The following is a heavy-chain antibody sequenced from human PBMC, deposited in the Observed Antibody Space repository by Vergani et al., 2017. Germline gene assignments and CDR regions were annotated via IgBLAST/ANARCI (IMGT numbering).Heavy chain of an antibody. CDR2: INHSGST. V-gene: IGHV4-34*01. CDR3: ARGPPYYDSRRGAFDI. D-gene: IGHD3-22*01. CDR1: GGSFSGYY. J-gene: IGHJ3*02. Sequence: QVQLQQWGAGLLKPSETLSLTCAVYGGSFSGYYWSWIRQPPGKGLEWIGEINHSGSTNYNPSLKSRVTISVDTSKNQFSLKLSSVTAADKAVYYCARGPPYYDSRRGAFDIWGQGTMVTVSS.